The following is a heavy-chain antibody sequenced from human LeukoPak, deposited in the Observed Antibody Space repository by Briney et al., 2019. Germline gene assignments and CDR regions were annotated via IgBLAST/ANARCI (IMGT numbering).Heavy chain of an antibody. V-gene: IGHV4-31*03. CDR1: GGSISSGGYY. Sequence: SETLSLTCTVSGGSISSGGYYWSWIRQHPGKGLEWIGYIYYSGSTYYNPSLKSRVTISVDTSKNQFSLKLSPVTAADTAVYYCARDGCSGGSCYIDYWGQGTLVTVSS. CDR2: IYYSGST. CDR3: ARDGCSGGSCYIDY. D-gene: IGHD2-15*01. J-gene: IGHJ4*02.